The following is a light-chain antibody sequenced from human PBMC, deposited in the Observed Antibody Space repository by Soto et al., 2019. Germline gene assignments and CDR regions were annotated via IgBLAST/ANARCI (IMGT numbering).Light chain of an antibody. CDR1: QSISSW. J-gene: IGKJ4*01. CDR2: DAS. Sequence: DIQMTQSPSTLSASVGDRVTITCRASQSISSWLAWYQQKPGKAPKLLIYDASSLESGVPSRFSGSGSGTEFTLTISSLQPDDFATYYCQQYNSYSPLTFGGGTGGY. V-gene: IGKV1-5*01. CDR3: QQYNSYSPLT.